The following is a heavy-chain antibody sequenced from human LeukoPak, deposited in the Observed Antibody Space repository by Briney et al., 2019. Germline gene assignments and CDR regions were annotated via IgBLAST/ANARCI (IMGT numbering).Heavy chain of an antibody. CDR3: ARGGSGSDAFDI. J-gene: IGHJ3*02. Sequence: HGASVKVSCKASGGTFSSYAISWVRQAPGQGLEWMGRIIPILGIANYAQKFQGRVTITADKSTSTAYMELSSLRSEDTAVYYCARGGSGSDAFDIWGQGTMVTVSS. CDR1: GGTFSSYA. CDR2: IIPILGIA. V-gene: IGHV1-69*04. D-gene: IGHD3-22*01.